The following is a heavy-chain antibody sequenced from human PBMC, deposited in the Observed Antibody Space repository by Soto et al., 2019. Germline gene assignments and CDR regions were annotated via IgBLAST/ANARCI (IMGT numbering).Heavy chain of an antibody. D-gene: IGHD5-18*01. CDR1: GGTFSSYA. Sequence: QVQLVQSGAEVKKPGSSVKVSCKASGGTFSSYAISWVRQAPGQGLEWMGGIIPIFGTANYAQKFHGRVTITADKSTSKAYMELSSLSSEDTAVYYCERMKFRGYSYGDEIDYWGQGTLVTVSS. V-gene: IGHV1-69*06. J-gene: IGHJ4*02. CDR2: IIPIFGTA. CDR3: ERMKFRGYSYGDEIDY.